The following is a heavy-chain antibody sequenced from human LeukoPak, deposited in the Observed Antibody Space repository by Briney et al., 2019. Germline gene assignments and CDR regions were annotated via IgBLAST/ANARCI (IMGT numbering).Heavy chain of an antibody. Sequence: GASVKVSCKASGYTFSGFSMHWVRQAPGQGLEWMAWINPDSGDTNYVQKFQGRVTMTRDTSISTAYMELSRLRSDDTAVYYCARGGVVVVPAAKAFDVWGQGTMVTVSS. V-gene: IGHV1-2*02. CDR3: ARGGVVVVPAAKAFDV. J-gene: IGHJ3*01. D-gene: IGHD2-2*01. CDR1: GYTFSGFS. CDR2: INPDSGDT.